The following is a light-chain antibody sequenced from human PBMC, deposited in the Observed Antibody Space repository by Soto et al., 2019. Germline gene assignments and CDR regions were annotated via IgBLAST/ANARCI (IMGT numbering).Light chain of an antibody. Sequence: EIVLTQSPATLSLSPGERATLSCRASQSVSGYLAWYQQKPGQAPRLLIYDASKRATGIPARFSGSGFGTDYTLTISSLEPEDFAVYYCQQRTRWPMTFGQGTRLE. CDR1: QSVSGY. V-gene: IGKV3-11*01. J-gene: IGKJ5*01. CDR2: DAS. CDR3: QQRTRWPMT.